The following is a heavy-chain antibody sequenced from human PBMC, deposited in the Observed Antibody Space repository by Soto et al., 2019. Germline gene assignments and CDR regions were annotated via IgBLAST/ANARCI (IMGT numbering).Heavy chain of an antibody. CDR3: ARDGSGYDPFDY. J-gene: IGHJ4*02. D-gene: IGHD5-12*01. V-gene: IGHV4-30-4*01. CDR1: GGSISSGDYY. Sequence: PSETLSLTCTVSGGSISSGDYYWSWIRQPPGKGLEWIGYIYYSGSTYYNPSLKSQVTISVDTSKNQFSLKLSSVTAADTAVYYCARDGSGYDPFDYWGQGTLVTVSS. CDR2: IYYSGST.